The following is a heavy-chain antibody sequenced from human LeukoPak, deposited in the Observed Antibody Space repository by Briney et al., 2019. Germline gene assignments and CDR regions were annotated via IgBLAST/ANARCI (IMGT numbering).Heavy chain of an antibody. J-gene: IGHJ3*02. CDR3: ARSYAMIVVVTHAFDI. D-gene: IGHD3-22*01. Sequence: SETLSLTCAVYGGSFSGYYWSWIRQPPGKGLEWIGEINHSGSTNYNPSLKSRVTISVDTSKNQFSLKLSSVTAADTAVYYCARSYAMIVVVTHAFDIWGQGTMVTVSS. V-gene: IGHV4-34*01. CDR1: GGSFSGYY. CDR2: INHSGST.